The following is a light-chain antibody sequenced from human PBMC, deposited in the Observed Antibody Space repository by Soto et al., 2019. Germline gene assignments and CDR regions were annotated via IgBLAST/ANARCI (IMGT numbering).Light chain of an antibody. J-gene: IGKJ2*01. CDR1: QQVTSN. V-gene: IGKV3-15*01. CDR2: RAS. Sequence: EIVMTQSPATLSVSPGESATLSCLASQQVTSNFSWYRQKPGQAPKLLIDRASTRATGIPARFSGSGSGTEFTLTISRLQSEDFAVYYCQKYNNWPYTFGHGTKFEIK. CDR3: QKYNNWPYT.